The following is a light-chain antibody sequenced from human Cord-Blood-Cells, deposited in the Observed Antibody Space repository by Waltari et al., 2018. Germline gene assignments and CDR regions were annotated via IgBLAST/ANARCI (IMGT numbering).Light chain of an antibody. CDR2: KGS. CDR1: ALPKQY. J-gene: IGLJ2*01. Sequence: SYELTQPPSVSVSPGQTARITCSGDALPKQYAYWYQQKPGQAPVLVIYKGSERPSGIPERFSGSSSGTTVTLTISGVQAEDEADYYCQSADSSGTYRRVFGGGTKLTVL. CDR3: QSADSSGTYRRV. V-gene: IGLV3-25*03.